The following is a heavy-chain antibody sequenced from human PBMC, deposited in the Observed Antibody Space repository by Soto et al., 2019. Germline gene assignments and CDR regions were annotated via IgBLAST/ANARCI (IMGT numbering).Heavy chain of an antibody. V-gene: IGHV3-30*18. J-gene: IGHJ4*02. CDR3: AKNPIVGATTIEY. CDR2: ISYDGSNK. D-gene: IGHD1-26*01. Sequence: QVQLVESGGGVVQPGRSLRLSCAASGFTFSSYGMHWVRQAPSKGLEWVAVISYDGSNKYYADSVKGRFTISRDNSKNTLYLQMNSLRAEDTAVYYCAKNPIVGATTIEYWGQGTLVTVSS. CDR1: GFTFSSYG.